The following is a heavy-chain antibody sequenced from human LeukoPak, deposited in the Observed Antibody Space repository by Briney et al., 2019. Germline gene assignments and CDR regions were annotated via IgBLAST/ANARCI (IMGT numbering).Heavy chain of an antibody. CDR2: IYYSGST. CDR1: GGSISSHY. D-gene: IGHD2-15*01. Sequence: SETLSLTCTVSGGSISSHYWSWIRQPPGKGLEWIGYIYYSGSTSYNPSLKSRVTTSVDTSKNQFSLKLSSVTAADTAVYYCARVACSGSSCYSDLYFDLWGRGTLVT. V-gene: IGHV4-59*11. J-gene: IGHJ2*01. CDR3: ARVACSGSSCYSDLYFDL.